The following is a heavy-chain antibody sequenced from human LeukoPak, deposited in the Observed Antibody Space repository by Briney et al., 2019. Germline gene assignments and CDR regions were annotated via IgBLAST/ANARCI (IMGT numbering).Heavy chain of an antibody. J-gene: IGHJ4*02. Sequence: PGESLKISCKGSGYSFTSYWISWVRQMPGKGLEWMGRIDPSDSYTNYSPSFQGHVTISADKSISTAYLQWSSLKASDTAMYYCARPYRDDGGPVITVTSYYFDYWGQGTLVTVSS. V-gene: IGHV5-10-1*01. CDR1: GYSFTSYW. D-gene: IGHD4-17*01. CDR3: ARPYRDDGGPVITVTSYYFDY. CDR2: IDPSDSYT.